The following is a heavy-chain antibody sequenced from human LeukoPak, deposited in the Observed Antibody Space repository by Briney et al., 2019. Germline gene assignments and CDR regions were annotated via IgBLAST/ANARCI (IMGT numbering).Heavy chain of an antibody. CDR2: IYYSGST. V-gene: IGHV4-59*01. CDR3: ARVPCSGGSCYPWYFDL. Sequence: SETLSLTCTVSGGSISSYYWSWIRQPPGKGLEWIGYIYYSGSTNYNPSLKSRVTISVDTSKNQFSLKLSSVTAADTAVYYCARVPCSGGSCYPWYFDLWGRGTLVTVSS. D-gene: IGHD2-15*01. CDR1: GGSISSYY. J-gene: IGHJ2*01.